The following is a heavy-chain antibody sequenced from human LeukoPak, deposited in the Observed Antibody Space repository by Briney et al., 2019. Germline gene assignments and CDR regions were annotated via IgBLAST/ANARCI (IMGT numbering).Heavy chain of an antibody. Sequence: GGSLRLSCAASGFTFSTYTMSWVRQAPGKGREWVSSIYGSGVSTFYADSVQGRFTISRDNFQNTLSLQMNNLRADDTAIYYCAKDLGLSVGSTPFDYWGQGTLVTVSS. V-gene: IGHV3-23*01. CDR2: IYGSGVST. D-gene: IGHD1-26*01. CDR3: AKDLGLSVGSTPFDY. CDR1: GFTFSTYT. J-gene: IGHJ4*02.